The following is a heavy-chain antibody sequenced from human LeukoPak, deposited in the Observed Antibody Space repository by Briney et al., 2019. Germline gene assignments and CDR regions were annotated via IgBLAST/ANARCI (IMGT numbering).Heavy chain of an antibody. D-gene: IGHD3-22*01. V-gene: IGHV1-18*04. J-gene: IGHJ3*02. CDR1: GYKFIDYY. CDR3: ARDLRYYDSSGYYVLGAFDI. Sequence: ASVKVSCKSSGYKFIDYYMHWVRQAPGQGLEWMGWISAYNGNTNYAQKLQGRVTMTTDTSTSTAYMELRSLRSDDTAVYYCARDLRYYDSSGYYVLGAFDIWGQGTMVTVSS. CDR2: ISAYNGNT.